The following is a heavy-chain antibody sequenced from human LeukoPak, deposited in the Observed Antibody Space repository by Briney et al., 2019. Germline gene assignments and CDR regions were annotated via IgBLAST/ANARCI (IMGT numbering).Heavy chain of an antibody. D-gene: IGHD3-10*01. J-gene: IGHJ4*02. CDR2: INHSGSA. V-gene: IGHV4-34*01. CDR1: GGSFSGYY. Sequence: SETLSLTCAVYGGSFSGYYWSWIRQPPGKGLEWIGEINHSGSANYNPSLKSRVTISVDTSKNQFSLKLSSVTAADTAVYYCARQAPMVRGVIIKGPFDYWGQGTLVTVPS. CDR3: ARQAPMVRGVIIKGPFDY.